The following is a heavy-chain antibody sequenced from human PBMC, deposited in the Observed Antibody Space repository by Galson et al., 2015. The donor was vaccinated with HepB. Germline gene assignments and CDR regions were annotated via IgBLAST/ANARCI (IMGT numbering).Heavy chain of an antibody. D-gene: IGHD2-2*01. CDR3: ARALSPVIVVVPAATMVSDY. CDR2: IIPIFGTA. CDR1: GGTFSSYA. Sequence: SVKVSCKASGGTFSSYAISWVRQAPGQGLEWMGGIIPIFGTANYAQKFQGRVTITADESTSTAYMELSSLRAEDTAVYYCARALSPVIVVVPAATMVSDYWGQGTLVTVSS. V-gene: IGHV1-69*13. J-gene: IGHJ4*02.